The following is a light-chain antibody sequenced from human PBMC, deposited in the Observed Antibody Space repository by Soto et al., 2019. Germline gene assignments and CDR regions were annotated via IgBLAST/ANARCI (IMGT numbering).Light chain of an antibody. CDR2: AAS. J-gene: IGKJ2*01. CDR1: ESISND. Sequence: DIPMTQSPSSLSASVGDRVTITCRASESISNDLHWYQQKPGKAPKILIYAASTLQSGVPSRFSGSGSGTYFTLTISSLQPEDFATYYCQQSYTASPYTFGQGTKLQIK. V-gene: IGKV1-39*01. CDR3: QQSYTASPYT.